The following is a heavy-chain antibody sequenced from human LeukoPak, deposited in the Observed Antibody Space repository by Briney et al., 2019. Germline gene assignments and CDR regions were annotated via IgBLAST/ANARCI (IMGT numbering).Heavy chain of an antibody. CDR2: INHSGST. CDR1: GGSFSGYY. D-gene: IGHD6-19*01. Sequence: SETLSLTCAVYGGSFSGYYWSWIRQPPGKGLEWIGEINHSGSTNYNPSLKSRVTISVDTSKNQFSLKLSSVTAADTAVYYCARSPIIAVAGIIDYWGQGTLVTVSS. J-gene: IGHJ4*02. CDR3: ARSPIIAVAGIIDY. V-gene: IGHV4-34*01.